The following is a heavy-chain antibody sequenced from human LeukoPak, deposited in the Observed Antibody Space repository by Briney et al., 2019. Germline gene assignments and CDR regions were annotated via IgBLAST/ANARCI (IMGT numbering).Heavy chain of an antibody. CDR3: ARIGAATYAFDI. CDR2: IKSDGSST. V-gene: IGHV3-74*01. Sequence: GGSLRLSCAASGFTFSSYWMHWVRQALGKGLVWVSRIKSDGSSTSYADSVKGRFTISRDNAKNTLYLQMNSLRAEDTAVYYCARIGAATYAFDIWGQGTMVTVSS. J-gene: IGHJ3*02. D-gene: IGHD1-26*01. CDR1: GFTFSSYW.